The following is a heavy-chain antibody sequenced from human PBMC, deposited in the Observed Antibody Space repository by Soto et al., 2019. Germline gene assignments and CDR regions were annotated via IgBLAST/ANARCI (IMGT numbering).Heavy chain of an antibody. Sequence: SETLSLTCTVSGGSISSGGYYWCWIRQHPGKGLEWIGNIYYSGSTDYNPSLKSRVTISVDTSKNQFSLKLTSVTAADTAVYYCARDDGQLAIDSWGQGTLVTAPQ. D-gene: IGHD6-6*01. V-gene: IGHV4-31*03. CDR1: GGSISSGGYY. CDR3: ARDDGQLAIDS. CDR2: IYYSGST. J-gene: IGHJ4*02.